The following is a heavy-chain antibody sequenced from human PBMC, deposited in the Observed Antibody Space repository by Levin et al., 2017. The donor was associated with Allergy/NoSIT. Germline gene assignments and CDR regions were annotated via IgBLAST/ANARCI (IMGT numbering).Heavy chain of an antibody. D-gene: IGHD3-16*02. CDR1: GFTFSSYA. Sequence: PGGSLRLSCVVSGFTFSSYAMSWIRQTPDKGLEWISIISGESRTIYYADSVLCRFTISRDNSKNTLYLQMNSLTAEDTALYYCVSYRDGPYIHIAYWGQGTLVTVSS. J-gene: IGHJ4*02. V-gene: IGHV3-23*01. CDR3: VSYRDGPYIHIAY. CDR2: ISGESRTI.